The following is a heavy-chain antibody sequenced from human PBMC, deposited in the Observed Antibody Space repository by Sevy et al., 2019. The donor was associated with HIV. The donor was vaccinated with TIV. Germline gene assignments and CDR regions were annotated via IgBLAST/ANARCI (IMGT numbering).Heavy chain of an antibody. CDR2: IYPGDSDT. D-gene: IGHD4-17*01. Sequence: GESLKISCKGSGYSFTSYWIGWVRQMPGKGLEWMGIIYPGDSDTRYSPSFQGQVTISADKSISTAYLQWSSLKASDTAMYYCARIRAEYGDYLAFYFDYWGQGTLVTVSS. J-gene: IGHJ4*02. CDR3: ARIRAEYGDYLAFYFDY. V-gene: IGHV5-51*01. CDR1: GYSFTSYW.